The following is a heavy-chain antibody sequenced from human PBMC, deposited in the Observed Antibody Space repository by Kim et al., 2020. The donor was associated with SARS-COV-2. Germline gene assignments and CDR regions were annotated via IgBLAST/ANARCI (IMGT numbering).Heavy chain of an antibody. J-gene: IGHJ4*02. V-gene: IGHV4-34*01. CDR3: ARATKYTALRYFDWLFHYFDY. D-gene: IGHD3-9*01. CDR1: GGSFSGYY. CDR2: INHSGST. Sequence: SETLSLTCAVYGGSFSGYYWSWIRQPPGKGLEWIGEINHSGSTNYNPSLKSRVTISVDTSKNQFSLKLSSVTAADTAVYYCARATKYTALRYFDWLFHYFDYWGQGTLVTVSS.